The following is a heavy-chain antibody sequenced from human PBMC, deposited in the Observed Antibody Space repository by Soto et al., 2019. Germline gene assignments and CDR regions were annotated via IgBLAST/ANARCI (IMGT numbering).Heavy chain of an antibody. D-gene: IGHD1-26*01. Sequence: PRGSLRLSCAASGFTFSSYAMHWVRQAPGKGLEWVAAISYDGPNQYYGDSVKGRFTISRDNSRNMLYLQMDSLRDEDTALYYCAKVEERWDLTLHYDSWGQGTLVTV. CDR1: GFTFSSYA. V-gene: IGHV3-30*18. J-gene: IGHJ4*02. CDR2: ISYDGPNQ. CDR3: AKVEERWDLTLHYDS.